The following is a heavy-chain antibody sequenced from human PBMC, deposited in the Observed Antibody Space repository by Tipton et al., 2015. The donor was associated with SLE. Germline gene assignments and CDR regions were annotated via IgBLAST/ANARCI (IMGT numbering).Heavy chain of an antibody. D-gene: IGHD1-26*01. J-gene: IGHJ4*02. CDR3: AIRIVGATSFDY. Sequence: TLSLTCTVSGGSISSHYWSWIRQPPGKGLEWIGYIHYSGSTNYNPSLKSRVTISVDTSKNQFSLKLSSVTAADTAVYYCAIRIVGATSFDYWGQGTLVTVSS. CDR2: IHYSGST. V-gene: IGHV4-59*11. CDR1: GGSISSHY.